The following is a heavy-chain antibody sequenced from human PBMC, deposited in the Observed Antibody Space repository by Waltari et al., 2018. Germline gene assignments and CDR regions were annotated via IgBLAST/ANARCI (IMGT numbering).Heavy chain of an antibody. J-gene: IGHJ4*02. D-gene: IGHD2-15*01. CDR1: GGSISSSSYY. CDR2: IYYSGST. Sequence: QVQLQQWGPGLVKPSETLSLTCTVSGGSISSSSYYWGWIRQPPGKGLEWIGSIYYSGSTYYNPSLKSRVTISVDTSKNQFSLKLSSLRSEDTAVYYCAREAIATATSFDYWGQGTLVTVSS. V-gene: IGHV4-39*07. CDR3: AREAIATATSFDY.